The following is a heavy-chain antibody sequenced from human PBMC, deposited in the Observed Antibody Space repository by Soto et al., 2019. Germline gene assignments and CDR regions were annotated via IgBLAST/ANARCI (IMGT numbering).Heavy chain of an antibody. J-gene: IGHJ5*02. D-gene: IGHD6-13*01. CDR2: ISGSGKTI. Sequence: QVQLVESGGGLVKPGGSVRLSCAASGFTFSDYYMTWIRQAPGKGLEWISFISGSGKTIHFADSLEGRFTISRDNAKNSVYLEMNSLRAEDTAVYYCARDAGYSSSLYFSWFDPWGPGTLVTVSS. CDR3: ARDAGYSSSLYFSWFDP. CDR1: GFTFSDYY. V-gene: IGHV3-11*01.